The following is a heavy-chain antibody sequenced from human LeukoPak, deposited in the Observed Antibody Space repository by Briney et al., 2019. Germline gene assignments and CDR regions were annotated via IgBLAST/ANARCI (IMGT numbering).Heavy chain of an antibody. CDR2: IYTSGST. D-gene: IGHD3-10*01. J-gene: IGHJ5*02. CDR3: ARDSYGSGSYTVPDWFDP. Sequence: KPSETLSLTCTVSGGSISSYYWSWIRQPAGKGLEWIGRIYTSGSTNYNPSLKSRVTISVDTSKNQFSLKLSSVTAADTAVYYCARDSYGSGSYTVPDWFDPWGQGTLVTVSS. CDR1: GGSISSYY. V-gene: IGHV4-4*07.